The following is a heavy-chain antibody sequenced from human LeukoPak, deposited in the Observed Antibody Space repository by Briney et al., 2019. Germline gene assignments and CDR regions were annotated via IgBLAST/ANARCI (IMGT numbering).Heavy chain of an antibody. Sequence: GESLKISCKGSGYSFTSYWIGWVRQMPGKGLEWMGIIYPGDSDTRYSPSFQGQVTISADKSISTAYLQWSSLKASDTAMYYCARLGGYCSSTCCYPDAFDIWGQGTMVTVSS. D-gene: IGHD2-2*01. V-gene: IGHV5-51*01. CDR2: IYPGDSDT. CDR1: GYSFTSYW. CDR3: ARLGGYCSSTCCYPDAFDI. J-gene: IGHJ3*02.